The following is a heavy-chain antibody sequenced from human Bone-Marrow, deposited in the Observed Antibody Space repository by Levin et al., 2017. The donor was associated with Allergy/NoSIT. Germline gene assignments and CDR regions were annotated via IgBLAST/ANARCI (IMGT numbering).Heavy chain of an antibody. D-gene: IGHD3-10*01. Sequence: SETLSLTCAVYGGSFSGYYWSWIRQPPGKGLEWIGEINHSGSTNYNPSLKSRVTISVDTSKNQFSLKLSSVTAADTAVYYCARGFAYYYGSGSYYWFDPWGQGTLVTVSS. V-gene: IGHV4-34*01. CDR2: INHSGST. CDR1: GGSFSGYY. CDR3: ARGFAYYYGSGSYYWFDP. J-gene: IGHJ5*02.